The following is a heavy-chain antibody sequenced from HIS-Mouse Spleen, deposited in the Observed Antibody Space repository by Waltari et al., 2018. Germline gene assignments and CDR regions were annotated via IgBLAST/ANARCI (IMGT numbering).Heavy chain of an antibody. CDR1: GGSISSSSYY. V-gene: IGHV4-39*07. D-gene: IGHD6-13*01. J-gene: IGHJ2*01. CDR3: AREIPYSSSWYDWYFDL. Sequence: QLQLQASGPGLVKPSETLSLTCTVPGGSISSSSYYWGWSRQPPGKGLEWIGSIYYSGSTYYNPSLKSRVTISVDTSKNQFSLKLSSVTAADTAVYYCAREIPYSSSWYDWYFDLWGRGTLVTVSS. CDR2: IYYSGST.